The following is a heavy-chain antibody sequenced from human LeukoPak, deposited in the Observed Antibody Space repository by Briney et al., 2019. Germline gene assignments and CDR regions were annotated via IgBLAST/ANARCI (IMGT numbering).Heavy chain of an antibody. CDR2: IYYSGST. J-gene: IGHJ4*02. Sequence: SETLSLTCTVSGGSISSYYWSWIRQPPGKGLEWIGYIYYSGSTNYNPSLKSRVTISVDTSKNQFSLKLSSVTAADTAVYYRARLVNTAMVSRANVSPSDWGQGTLVTVSS. CDR3: ARLVNTAMVSRANVSPSD. CDR1: GGSISSYY. D-gene: IGHD5-18*01. V-gene: IGHV4-59*12.